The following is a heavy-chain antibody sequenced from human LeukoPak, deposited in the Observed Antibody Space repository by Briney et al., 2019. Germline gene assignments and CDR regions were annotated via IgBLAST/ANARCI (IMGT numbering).Heavy chain of an antibody. CDR2: VFRLQTVRT. CDR1: DSSITSTYY. CDR3: ARVLQAPYLIDS. J-gene: IGHJ4*02. V-gene: IGHV4-38-2*02. D-gene: IGHD5-24*01. Sequence: SETLSLTCTVSDSSITSTYYWAWFRQPPGKGLEWIATVFRLQTVRTFNNPSLGSRVTMSLDPSHNQFSLNLTSVTAADTALYFCARVLQAPYLIDSWGQGTLVTVSS.